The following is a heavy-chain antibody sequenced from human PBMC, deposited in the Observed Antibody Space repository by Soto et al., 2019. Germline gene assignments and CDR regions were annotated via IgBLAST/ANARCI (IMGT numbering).Heavy chain of an antibody. J-gene: IGHJ6*02. CDR3: ARGTYYYDSSGSHLDGYYYGMDV. Sequence: ASVKVSCKASGYTFTSYDINWVRQATGQGLEWMGWINPNSGNTGYAQKFQGRVTMTRNTSISTAYMELSSLRSEDTAVYYCARGTYYYDSSGSHLDGYYYGMDVSGQGTTVTVPS. V-gene: IGHV1-8*01. D-gene: IGHD3-22*01. CDR2: INPNSGNT. CDR1: GYTFTSYD.